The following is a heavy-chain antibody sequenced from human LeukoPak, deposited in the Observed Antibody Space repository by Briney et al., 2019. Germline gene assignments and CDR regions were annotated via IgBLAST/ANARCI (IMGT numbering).Heavy chain of an antibody. D-gene: IGHD3-10*01. Sequence: SETLSLTCTVSGDSISSGGFHWSWIRQHPGKGLEWIGYIYYSGTTYYNPSLKSRVSLSVDTSQNQFSLQLRSVTAADTAVYYCARGPYIGSYLISGYFDNWGQGTPVTVSS. CDR1: GDSISSGGFH. CDR3: ARGPYIGSYLISGYFDN. CDR2: IYYSGTT. V-gene: IGHV4-31*03. J-gene: IGHJ4*02.